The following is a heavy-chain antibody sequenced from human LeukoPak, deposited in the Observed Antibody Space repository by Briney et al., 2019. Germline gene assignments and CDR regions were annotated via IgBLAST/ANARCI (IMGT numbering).Heavy chain of an antibody. CDR3: ARATPGGLHGYSFDY. CDR2: IIPALGSS. J-gene: IGHJ4*02. D-gene: IGHD5-24*01. V-gene: IGHV1-69*10. Sequence: VASVKVSCKASGGTFSKYAINWVRQAPGKGLEWMGGIIPALGSSNYAQKFQGRVTLTTDTSTNTAYMELTSLRSGDTAVYYCARATPGGLHGYSFDYWGQGTVVTVYS. CDR1: GGTFSKYA.